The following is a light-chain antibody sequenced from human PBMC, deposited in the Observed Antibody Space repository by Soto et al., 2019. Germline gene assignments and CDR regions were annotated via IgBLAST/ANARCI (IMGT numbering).Light chain of an antibody. V-gene: IGKV3-15*01. CDR2: GAS. CDR3: QQYDHWPFI. J-gene: IGKJ3*01. CDR1: QSVSGN. Sequence: EIVMTQSPATLSVSPGERATLSCRASQSVSGNLAWYQQKPGQAPRLLIYGASTRATGLPARFSGSGSGTEFSLPISSLQSEDFALYYCQQYDHWPFIFVPGTKVGIK.